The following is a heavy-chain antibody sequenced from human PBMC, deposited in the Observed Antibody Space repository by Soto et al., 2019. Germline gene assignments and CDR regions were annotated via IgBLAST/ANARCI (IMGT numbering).Heavy chain of an antibody. V-gene: IGHV4-59*01. Sequence: TSETLSLTCTVSGGSISSYYWSWIRQPPGKGLEWIGYIYYSGSTNYNPSLKSRVTISVDTSKNQFSLKLSSVTAADTAVYYCARDRQLAFDYWGQGTLVTVSS. CDR1: GGSISSYY. CDR2: IYYSGST. D-gene: IGHD3-3*02. CDR3: ARDRQLAFDY. J-gene: IGHJ4*02.